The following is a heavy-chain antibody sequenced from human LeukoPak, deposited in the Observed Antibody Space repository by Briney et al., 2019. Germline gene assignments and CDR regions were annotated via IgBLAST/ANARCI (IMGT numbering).Heavy chain of an antibody. V-gene: IGHV3-30*03. CDR3: AARKGAALDY. CDR2: ISYDGSDK. Sequence: GRSLRLSCAASGFTFSNFDMHWVRQAPGKGLEWVAVISYDGSDKYYADSVKGRFTVSRDNSKNTLYLQMNSLRPEDKAVYYCAARKGAALDYWGQGTLVTVSS. CDR1: GFTFSNFD. D-gene: IGHD1-14*01. J-gene: IGHJ4*02.